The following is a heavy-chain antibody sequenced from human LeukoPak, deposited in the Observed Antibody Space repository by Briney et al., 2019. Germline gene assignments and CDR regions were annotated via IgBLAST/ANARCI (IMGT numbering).Heavy chain of an antibody. V-gene: IGHV3-48*03. CDR2: ISSSGSTI. CDR3: ARVELAPYYYYMDV. Sequence: PGRSLRLSCAASGFSISSYEMNWVRQAPGKGLEWVSYISSSGSTIYYADSVKGRFTISRDNAKNSLYLQMNSLRAEDTAVYYCARVELAPYYYYMDVWGKGTPVTVSS. D-gene: IGHD1-7*01. J-gene: IGHJ6*03. CDR1: GFSISSYE.